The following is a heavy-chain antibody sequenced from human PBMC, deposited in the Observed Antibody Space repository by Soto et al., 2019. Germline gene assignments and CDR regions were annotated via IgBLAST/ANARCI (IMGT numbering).Heavy chain of an antibody. CDR2: INHSGST. CDR3: ARVRRKYYYGSGSYLSGGGMDV. Sequence: SETLSLTXAVYGGSFSGYYWSWIRQPPGKGLEWIGEINHSGSTNYNPSLKSRVTISVDTSKNQFSLKLSSVTAADTAVYYCARVRRKYYYGSGSYLSGGGMDVWGQGTTVTVSS. CDR1: GGSFSGYY. V-gene: IGHV4-34*01. D-gene: IGHD3-10*01. J-gene: IGHJ6*02.